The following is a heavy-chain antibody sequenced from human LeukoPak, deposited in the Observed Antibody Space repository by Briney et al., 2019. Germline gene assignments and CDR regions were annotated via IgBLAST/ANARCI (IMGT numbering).Heavy chain of an antibody. CDR2: IYYSGST. CDR3: ARRIVVVPAATDYFDY. CDR1: GGSISSGGYY. Sequence: SQTLSVTCTVSGGSISSGGYYWSWIRQHPGKGLEWIGYIYYSGSTYYNPSLKSRVTISVDTSKNQFSLKLSSVTAADTAVYYCARRIVVVPAATDYFDYWGQGTLVTVSS. V-gene: IGHV4-31*03. J-gene: IGHJ4*02. D-gene: IGHD2-2*01.